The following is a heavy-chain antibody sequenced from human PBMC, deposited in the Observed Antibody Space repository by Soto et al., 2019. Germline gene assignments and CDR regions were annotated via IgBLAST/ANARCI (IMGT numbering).Heavy chain of an antibody. CDR3: AHISGGYYYYGMDV. CDR1: GFSLSTSGVG. Sequence: QITLKESGPTLVEPTQTLTLTCTFSGFSLSTSGVGVGWIRQPPGKALEWLALIYWDDDKRYSPYLKSRLTITKDTSKNQGVLTMTNMHPVDTATYYCAHISGGYYYYGMDVWGQGTTVTVSS. J-gene: IGHJ6*02. V-gene: IGHV2-5*02. CDR2: IYWDDDK. D-gene: IGHD3-16*01.